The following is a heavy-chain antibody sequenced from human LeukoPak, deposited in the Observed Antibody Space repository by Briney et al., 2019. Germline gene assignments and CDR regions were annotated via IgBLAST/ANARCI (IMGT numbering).Heavy chain of an antibody. V-gene: IGHV3-11*05. CDR3: AKDRIAVARTDAFDI. J-gene: IGHJ3*02. CDR2: ISSSSSYT. Sequence: GGSLRLSCAASGFTFSDYYMSWIRQAPGKGLEWVSYISSSSSYTNYADSVKGRFTISRDNSKNTLYLQMNSLRAEDTAVYYCAKDRIAVARTDAFDIWGQGTMVTVSS. D-gene: IGHD6-19*01. CDR1: GFTFSDYY.